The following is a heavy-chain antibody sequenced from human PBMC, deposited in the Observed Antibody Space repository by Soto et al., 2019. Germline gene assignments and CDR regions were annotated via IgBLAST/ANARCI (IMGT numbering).Heavy chain of an antibody. D-gene: IGHD2-15*01. Sequence: SSETLSLTCTVSGGSISSYYWSWIRQPPGKGLEWIGYIYYSGSTNYNPSLKSRVTISVDTSKNQFSLKLSSVTAADTAVYYCARERLLHENWFDPWGQGTLVTVSS. V-gene: IGHV4-59*01. CDR1: GGSISSYY. CDR3: ARERLLHENWFDP. CDR2: IYYSGST. J-gene: IGHJ5*02.